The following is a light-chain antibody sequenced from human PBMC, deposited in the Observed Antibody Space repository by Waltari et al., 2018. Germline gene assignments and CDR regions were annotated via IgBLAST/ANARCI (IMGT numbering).Light chain of an antibody. CDR2: EVS. CDR3: SSYTTSSAPGV. CDR1: DSAVVAYDF. J-gene: IGLJ1*01. Sequence: QSALTQPASVSGSPGQSITISCSGTDSAVVAYDFVSWYQQHPGKAPHLIIYEVSNRHSGIANRCSASKSGNTASLTSSGLQAEDEADYYCSSYTTSSAPGVFGTGTRVTVL. V-gene: IGLV2-14*01.